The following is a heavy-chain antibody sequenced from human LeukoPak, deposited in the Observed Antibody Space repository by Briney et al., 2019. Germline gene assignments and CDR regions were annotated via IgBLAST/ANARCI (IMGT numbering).Heavy chain of an antibody. V-gene: IGHV4-59*08. CDR2: IYYSGST. J-gene: IGHJ4*02. D-gene: IGHD6-19*01. Sequence: SETLSLTCTVSGGSISSYYWSWIRQPPGKGLEWIGYIYYSGSTNYNHSLKRRVTISVDTSKNQYSLKLSSVTAADTAVYYCARLAVAGTLQDYWGQGTLVTVSS. CDR1: GGSISSYY. CDR3: ARLAVAGTLQDY.